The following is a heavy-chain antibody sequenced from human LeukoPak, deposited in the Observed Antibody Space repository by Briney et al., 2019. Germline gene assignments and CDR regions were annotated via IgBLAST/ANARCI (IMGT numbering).Heavy chain of an antibody. D-gene: IGHD5-18*01. CDR2: IIPIFGTA. CDR1: GGTFSSYA. J-gene: IGHJ4*02. CDR3: ARLRGYSYAGDY. V-gene: IGHV1-69*13. Sequence: SVKVSCKASGGTFSSYAISWVRQAPGQGLEWMGGIIPIFGTANYAQKFQGRVTITADESTSTAYMELSSLRSEDTDVYYCARLRGYSYAGDYWGQGSLVTVSS.